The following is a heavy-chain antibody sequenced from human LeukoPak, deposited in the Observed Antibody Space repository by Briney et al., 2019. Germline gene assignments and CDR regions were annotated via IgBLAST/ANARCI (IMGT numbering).Heavy chain of an antibody. V-gene: IGHV1-18*01. CDR3: ARAIAVAGTTMDFQR. CDR1: GYTFTSYG. D-gene: IGHD6-19*01. Sequence: ASVKVSCKASGYTFTSYGISWVRQAPGQGLEWMGWISAYNGNTHYAQKLQGRFTMTTDTSTSTAYMELRSLRSDDTAVYYCARAIAVAGTTMDFQRWGQGILVTVSS. CDR2: ISAYNGNT. J-gene: IGHJ1*01.